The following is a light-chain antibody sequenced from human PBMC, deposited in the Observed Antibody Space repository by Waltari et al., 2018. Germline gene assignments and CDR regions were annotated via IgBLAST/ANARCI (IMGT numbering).Light chain of an antibody. J-gene: IGKJ3*01. CDR2: AAS. CDR3: QQFNGYPFT. Sequence: DIQLTQSPSFLSASVGDRVTITCRASQVINSYLAWYQQKPGKAPKLLIYAASTLQTGVPSRFSCSESGTEFTLTISSLQPEDSATYYCQQFNGYPFTFGPGTKVAIK. V-gene: IGKV1-9*01. CDR1: QVINSY.